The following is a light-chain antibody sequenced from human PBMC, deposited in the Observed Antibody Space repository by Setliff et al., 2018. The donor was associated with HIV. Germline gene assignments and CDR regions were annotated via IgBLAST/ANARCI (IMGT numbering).Light chain of an antibody. Sequence: QAALAQPPSASGTPGQRVTISCSGSSSNIGSNYVYWYQQLPGTAPKLLIYRNNQRPSGVPDRFSGSKSGTSASLAISGLRSEDEADYYCAAWDDSLSNYVLGTGTKVTVL. J-gene: IGLJ1*01. V-gene: IGLV1-47*01. CDR2: RNN. CDR1: SSNIGSNY. CDR3: AAWDDSLSNYV.